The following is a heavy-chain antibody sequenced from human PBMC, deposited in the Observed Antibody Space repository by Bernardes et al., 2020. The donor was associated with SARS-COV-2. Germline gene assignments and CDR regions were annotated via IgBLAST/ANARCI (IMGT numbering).Heavy chain of an antibody. V-gene: IGHV3-23*01. Sequence: GGSLRLSCAASGFTFTNYAMTWVRQAPGKGLEWVSSISATGGGTYYADSVKGRFTISRDNARNSLFLQMNSLRDEDTAVYYCARDQLLGNFDYWGQGTLLTVSS. J-gene: IGHJ4*02. CDR3: ARDQLLGNFDY. CDR1: GFTFTNYA. D-gene: IGHD3-16*01. CDR2: ISATGGGT.